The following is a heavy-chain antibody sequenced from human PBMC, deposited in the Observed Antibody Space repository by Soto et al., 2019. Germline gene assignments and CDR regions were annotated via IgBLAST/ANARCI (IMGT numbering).Heavy chain of an antibody. CDR1: GYSFTSYW. CDR2: IDPSDSYT. CDR3: ARLRSQYSSSWYGSATGMDV. V-gene: IGHV5-10-1*01. D-gene: IGHD6-13*01. J-gene: IGHJ6*02. Sequence: LGESLKISCKGSGYSFTSYWISWVRQMPGKGLEWMGRIDPSDSYTNYSPSFQGHVTISADKSISTAYLQWSSLKASDTAMYYCARLRSQYSSSWYGSATGMDVWGQGTTVTVSS.